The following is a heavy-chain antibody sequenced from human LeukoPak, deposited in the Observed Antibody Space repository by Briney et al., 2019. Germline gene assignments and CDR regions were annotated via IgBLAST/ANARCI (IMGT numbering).Heavy chain of an antibody. J-gene: IGHJ4*02. CDR3: ARVLGVAATLDY. Sequence: GGSLGLSCAASGFTFSSYSMNWVRQAPGKGLVWVSRINPDGGSTSYADSVKGRFTISRDNAKKTLFLQMNSLRAEDTAVYYCARVLGVAATLDYWGQGTLVTVSS. CDR1: GFTFSSYS. D-gene: IGHD2-15*01. V-gene: IGHV3-74*01. CDR2: INPDGGST.